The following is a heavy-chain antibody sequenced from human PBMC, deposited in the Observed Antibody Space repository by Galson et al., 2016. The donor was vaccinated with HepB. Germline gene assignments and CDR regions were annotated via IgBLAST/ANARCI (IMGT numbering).Heavy chain of an antibody. CDR2: TYYRSKWYD. CDR1: GDSVSSNSAA. Sequence: CAISGDSVSSNSAAWNWIRQSPSRVLEWLGRTYYRSKWYDDYALSVKSRISNNPGTSRNQFSLQLNSVTPEDPALYYCARGASTVLPLARIFDSWGQGTLVTVSS. D-gene: IGHD1-1*01. J-gene: IGHJ4*02. CDR3: ARGASTVLPLARIFDS. V-gene: IGHV6-1*01.